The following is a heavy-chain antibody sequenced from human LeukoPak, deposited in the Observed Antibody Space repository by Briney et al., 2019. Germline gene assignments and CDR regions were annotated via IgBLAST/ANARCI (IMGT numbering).Heavy chain of an antibody. CDR1: GFTFSSYG. Sequence: PGGSLILSCAASGFTFSSYGMHWVRQAPGKGLEWVAVISYDGSNKYYADSVKGRFTISRDNSKNTLYLQMNSLRAEDTAVYYCAKDSGQWLVNGVDVWGQGTTVTVSS. J-gene: IGHJ6*02. V-gene: IGHV3-30*18. CDR3: AKDSGQWLVNGVDV. CDR2: ISYDGSNK. D-gene: IGHD6-19*01.